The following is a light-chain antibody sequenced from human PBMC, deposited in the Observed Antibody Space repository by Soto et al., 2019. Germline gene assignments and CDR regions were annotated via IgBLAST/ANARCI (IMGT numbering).Light chain of an antibody. CDR3: QQYENYWT. CDR2: DAS. Sequence: DIQLTQSPPTLSASVGDRVTITCRASQPINSWLAWYHQKPGKAPNLLIFDASNLESGVPSRFSGSGSGTEFTLTISSLQPEDFGIYYCQQYENYWTFGQGTKVDIK. CDR1: QPINSW. V-gene: IGKV1-5*01. J-gene: IGKJ1*01.